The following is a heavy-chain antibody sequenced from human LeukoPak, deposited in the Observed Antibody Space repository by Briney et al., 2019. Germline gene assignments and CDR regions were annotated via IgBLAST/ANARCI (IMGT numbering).Heavy chain of an antibody. J-gene: IGHJ4*02. CDR2: INPNSGGT. Sequence: ASVKVSSKASGYTFTGYYMHWVRQAPGQGLEWMGRINPNSGGTNYAQKFQGRVTMTRDTSISTAYMELSRLRSDDTAVYYCARDRDILTGSGYYFDYWGQGTLVTVSS. CDR3: ARDRDILTGSGYYFDY. D-gene: IGHD3-9*01. V-gene: IGHV1-2*06. CDR1: GYTFTGYY.